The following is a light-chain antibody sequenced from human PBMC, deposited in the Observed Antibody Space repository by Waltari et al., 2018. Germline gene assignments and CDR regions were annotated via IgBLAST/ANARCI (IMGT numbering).Light chain of an antibody. V-gene: IGLV3-25*03. CDR3: QSADSSGTYKV. Sequence: SYELTQPPSVSVSPGQTARITCSGDALPKQYAYWYQQKPGQAPVLVIYKDNERPPRIPERFSGSRSGTTVTLTISGVQAEDEADYYCQSADSSGTYKVFGTGTKVTVL. CDR1: ALPKQY. CDR2: KDN. J-gene: IGLJ1*01.